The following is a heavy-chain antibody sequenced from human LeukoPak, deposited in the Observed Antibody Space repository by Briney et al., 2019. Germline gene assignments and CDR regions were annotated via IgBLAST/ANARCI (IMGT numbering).Heavy chain of an antibody. D-gene: IGHD1-26*01. CDR2: INWNGGNT. V-gene: IGHV3-20*04. Sequence: AGGSLRLSCAASGFTFDGYAMSWVRQAPGKGLEWVSGINWNGGNTGSADSVKGRFTISRDNAKNSLYLQMNSLRAEDTALYYCAATYSGNWEFDYWGQGTLVTVSS. J-gene: IGHJ4*02. CDR1: GFTFDGYA. CDR3: AATYSGNWEFDY.